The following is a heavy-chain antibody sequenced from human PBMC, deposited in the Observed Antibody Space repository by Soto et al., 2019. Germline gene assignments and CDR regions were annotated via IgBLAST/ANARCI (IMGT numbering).Heavy chain of an antibody. CDR1: GFTFSSYA. J-gene: IGHJ4*02. CDR3: ASLRGYSYAALGY. Sequence: LRLSCAASGFTFSSYAMSWVRQAPGKGLEWVSAISGSGGSTYYADSVKGRFTISRDNAKKLLYLQMNSLRAEDTAVYYCASLRGYSYAALGYWGQGTLVTVSS. V-gene: IGHV3-23*01. D-gene: IGHD5-18*01. CDR2: ISGSGGST.